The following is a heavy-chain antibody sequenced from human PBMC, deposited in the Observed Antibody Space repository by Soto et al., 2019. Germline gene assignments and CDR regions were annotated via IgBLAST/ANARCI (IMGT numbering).Heavy chain of an antibody. J-gene: IGHJ6*02. D-gene: IGHD3-22*01. CDR2: INPNSGGT. Sequence: ASVKVSCTDSGYTLTGYYMHWVRQATKQGLEWMGWINPNSGGTNYAQKFQGWVTMTRDTSISTAYMELSRLRSDDTAVYYCARNRLLYDSSGTLPNPYYYYGMDVWGQGTTVTVSS. V-gene: IGHV1-2*04. CDR1: GYTLTGYY. CDR3: ARNRLLYDSSGTLPNPYYYYGMDV.